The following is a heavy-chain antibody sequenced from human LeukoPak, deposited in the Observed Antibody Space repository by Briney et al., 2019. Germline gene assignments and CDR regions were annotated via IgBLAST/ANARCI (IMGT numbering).Heavy chain of an antibody. CDR2: IIPIFGTA. V-gene: IGHV1-69*06. CDR3: ARGWDYDSGGRPTAYVY. D-gene: IGHD3-22*01. Sequence: SVTVSCKASGYTFTSYGINWVRQAPGQGLEWMGGIIPIFGTANYAQKFQGRVTITADKSTSTVYMELNSLKSEDTAVYHCARGWDYDSGGRPTAYVYWGQGTLVTVSS. CDR1: GYTFTSYG. J-gene: IGHJ4*02.